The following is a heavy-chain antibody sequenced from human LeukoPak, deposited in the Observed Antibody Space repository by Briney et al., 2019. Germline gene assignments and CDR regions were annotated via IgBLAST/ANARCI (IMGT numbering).Heavy chain of an antibody. CDR1: GFTFDEYA. V-gene: IGHV3-9*03. CDR2: ISWNSGSI. Sequence: GGSLRLSCAASGFTFDEYAMHWVRQAPGKGLEWVSGISWNSGSIGYADSVKGRFTISRDNAKNSLYLQMNSLRAEDMALYYCAKDSPRYYDSSGSTYYFDYWGQGTLVTVSS. D-gene: IGHD3-22*01. J-gene: IGHJ4*02. CDR3: AKDSPRYYDSSGSTYYFDY.